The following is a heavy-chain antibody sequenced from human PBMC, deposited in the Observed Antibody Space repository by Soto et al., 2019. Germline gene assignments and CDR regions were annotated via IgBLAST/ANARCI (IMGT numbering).Heavy chain of an antibody. CDR2: MSVGDAYR. J-gene: IGHJ4*02. V-gene: IGHV3-21*01. Sequence: EVQLVESGGGLVKPGGSLRLSCAASGFTFTDYTMNWVRQAPGKGLEWVSSMSVGDAYRSYAYSVRGRFTVSRDNAENPVYRHMNSLRAAEPAVCYCMTSPEGTSGMRSWGQGALVTVSS. CDR3: MTSPEGTSGMRS. CDR1: GFTFTDYT. D-gene: IGHD1-7*01.